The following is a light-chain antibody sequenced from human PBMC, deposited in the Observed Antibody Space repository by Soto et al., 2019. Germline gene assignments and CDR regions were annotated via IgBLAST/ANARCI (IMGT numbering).Light chain of an antibody. J-gene: IGLJ3*02. V-gene: IGLV8-61*01. CDR1: SGSVSTSYY. CDR3: VLYMGSGISV. Sequence: QTVVTQEPSFSVSPGRTVTLTCGLSSGSVSTSYYPSWYQQTPGQAPRTLIYSTNTRSSGVPDRFSGSIRGNKAALTITGAQADDEADYYCVLYMGSGISVFGGGTKLTVL. CDR2: STN.